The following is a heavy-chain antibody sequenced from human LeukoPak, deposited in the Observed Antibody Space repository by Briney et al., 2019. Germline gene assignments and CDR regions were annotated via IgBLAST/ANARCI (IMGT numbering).Heavy chain of an antibody. CDR3: ARSIASQWGAFDI. CDR1: GFTVSSNY. V-gene: IGHV3-53*01. Sequence: GGSLRLSCAASGFTVSSNYMSWVRQAPGKGLKWVSVIYSGGSTYYADSVKGRFTISRDNSKNTLYLQMNSLRAEDTAVYYCARSIASQWGAFDIWGQGTMVTVSS. J-gene: IGHJ3*02. CDR2: IYSGGST. D-gene: IGHD6-6*01.